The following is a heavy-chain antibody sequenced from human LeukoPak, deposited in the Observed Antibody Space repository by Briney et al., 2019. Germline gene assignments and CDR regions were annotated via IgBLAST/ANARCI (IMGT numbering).Heavy chain of an antibody. CDR1: GFTFSSYS. J-gene: IGHJ4*02. CDR3: ARGYSSFGLDPVY. Sequence: GGSLRLSCAASGFTFSSYSMNWVRQAPGKGLEWVSSISSSSSYIYYADSVKGRFTISRDNAKNSLYLQMNSLRAEDTAVYYCARGYSSFGLDPVYWGQGTLVTVSS. D-gene: IGHD6-13*01. V-gene: IGHV3-21*01. CDR2: ISSSSSYI.